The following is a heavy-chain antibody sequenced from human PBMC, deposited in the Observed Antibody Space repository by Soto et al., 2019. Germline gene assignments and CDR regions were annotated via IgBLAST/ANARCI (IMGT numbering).Heavy chain of an antibody. CDR3: ARVPDR. V-gene: IGHV4-39*07. J-gene: IGHJ5*02. Sequence: SETLSLTCTVSGASITSGNYYWGWIRQPPGKGLQWIGSSSYTGNTYFNPSLRSRVTISFDTSKNQFSLKLSSVTAADTAVYYCARVPDRWGQGTLVTVSS. CDR1: GASITSGNYY. D-gene: IGHD2-2*01. CDR2: SSYTGNT.